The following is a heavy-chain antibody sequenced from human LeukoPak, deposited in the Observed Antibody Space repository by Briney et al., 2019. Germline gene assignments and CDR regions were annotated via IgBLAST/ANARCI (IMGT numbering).Heavy chain of an antibody. CDR2: IYSAGST. CDR1: GFTFDDYG. D-gene: IGHD3-16*02. V-gene: IGHV3-23*03. CDR3: AKGGSYRSQPYFDY. Sequence: PGGSLRLSCAASGFTFDDYGMSWVRQAPGKGLEWVSVIYSAGSTYYADSVKGRFTISRDNSKNTVYLQMNSLRAEDTAVYYCAKGGSYRSQPYFDYWGQGTPVTVSS. J-gene: IGHJ4*02.